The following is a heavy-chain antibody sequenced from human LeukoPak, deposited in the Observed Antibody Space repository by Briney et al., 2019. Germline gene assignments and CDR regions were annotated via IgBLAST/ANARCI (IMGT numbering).Heavy chain of an antibody. CDR3: AKRHGDYFDY. V-gene: IGHV3-23*01. CDR1: GLPFSSYA. D-gene: IGHD4-17*01. Sequence: PGGSLRLSCAASGLPFSSYAMSWVRQPPGKGLECVSTISDSFRITDDADSVKGRFTISRDNSKNTLYLQMNTLRAEDTAVYYCAKRHGDYFDYWGQGALVTVSS. CDR2: ISDSFRIT. J-gene: IGHJ4*02.